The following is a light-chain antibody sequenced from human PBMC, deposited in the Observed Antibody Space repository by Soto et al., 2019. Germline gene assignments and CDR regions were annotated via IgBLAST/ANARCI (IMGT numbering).Light chain of an antibody. CDR3: QRYSGPPYT. CDR1: QGISNY. Sequence: DIQMTQSPSSLSASVGDRVTITCRASQGISNYLAWYQQKPGKVPKLLIYTASTFQSAVPSRFSGSGSGTDFTLTISSLQPEDVATYCCQRYSGPPYTFGQRTKLEIK. J-gene: IGKJ2*01. V-gene: IGKV1-27*01. CDR2: TAS.